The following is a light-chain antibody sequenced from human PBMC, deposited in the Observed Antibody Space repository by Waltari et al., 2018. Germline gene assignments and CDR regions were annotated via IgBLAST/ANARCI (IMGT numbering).Light chain of an antibody. J-gene: IGKJ3*01. V-gene: IGKV1-39*01. CDR2: AAS. CDR1: RTVSTY. Sequence: LQLTQSPPPLPPSVGDSVTITCRAGRTVSTYLNWYQQKPGKAPKLLIYAASILQSGVPSRFSGSGSGTEFSLTIASLQPEDSATYYCQQSFDSVFTFGPGTTVNV. CDR3: QQSFDSVFT.